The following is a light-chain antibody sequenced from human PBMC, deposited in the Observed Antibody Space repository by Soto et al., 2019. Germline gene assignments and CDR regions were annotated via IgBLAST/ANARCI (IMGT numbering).Light chain of an antibody. CDR3: QQYDTLSYN. J-gene: IGKJ2*01. Sequence: EIVLTQSPGTLSLSPGERATLSCRASQSVSSSYLAWYQQKPGQAPRLLIYGASSRATGIPDRFSGSGSGTDFTLTISRLEPEDVGTYYCQQYDTLSYNFGQGTKLEI. CDR2: GAS. CDR1: QSVSSSY. V-gene: IGKV3-20*01.